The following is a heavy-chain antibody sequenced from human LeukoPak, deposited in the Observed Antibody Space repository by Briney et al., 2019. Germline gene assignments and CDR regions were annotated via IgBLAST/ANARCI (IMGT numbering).Heavy chain of an antibody. V-gene: IGHV4-34*01. CDR2: INHSGST. J-gene: IGHJ4*02. D-gene: IGHD2-21*02. CDR1: GGSFSGYY. CDR3: ARGPKLAYCGGDCYSGDKAFDY. Sequence: SETLSLTCAVYGGSFSGYYWSWIRQPPGKGLEWIGEINHSGSTNYNPSLKSRVTISVDTSKNQFSLKLSSVTAADTAMYYCARGPKLAYCGGDCYSGDKAFDYWGQGTLVTVSS.